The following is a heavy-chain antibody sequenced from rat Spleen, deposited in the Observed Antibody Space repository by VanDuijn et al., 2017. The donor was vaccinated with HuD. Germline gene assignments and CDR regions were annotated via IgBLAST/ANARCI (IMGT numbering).Heavy chain of an antibody. CDR2: MRYNGDT. V-gene: IGHV2-63*01. CDR1: GFSLIRYN. J-gene: IGHJ2*01. D-gene: IGHD3-1*01. Sequence: QVQLKESGPGLVQPSQTLSLTCTVSGFSLIRYNVHWVRQPPGKGLEWMGRMRYNGDTSYNSALKSRLSISRDTSKNQVFLKMNSLQTEDTGTYYCTIHPRYWGQGLMVTVSS. CDR3: TIHPRY.